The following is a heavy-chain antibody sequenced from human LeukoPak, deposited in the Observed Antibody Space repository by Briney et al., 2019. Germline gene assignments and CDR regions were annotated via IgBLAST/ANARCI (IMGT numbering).Heavy chain of an antibody. Sequence: SETLSLTCAVYGGSFSGYYWSWIRQPPGKGLEWIGEINHSGSTNYNPSLKSRVTISVDTSKNQFSLKLSPVTAADTAVYYCARAREYQLLYKYYGMDVWGQGTTVTVSS. V-gene: IGHV4-34*01. CDR1: GGSFSGYY. CDR2: INHSGST. J-gene: IGHJ6*02. D-gene: IGHD2-2*02. CDR3: ARAREYQLLYKYYGMDV.